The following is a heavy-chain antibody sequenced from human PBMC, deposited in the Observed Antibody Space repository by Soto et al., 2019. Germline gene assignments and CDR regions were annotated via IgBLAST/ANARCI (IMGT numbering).Heavy chain of an antibody. CDR1: GFTFSNYG. D-gene: IGHD2-15*01. CDR3: AKDGAPRYCSRSSCHPAGAY. CDR2: ISFDGSHK. V-gene: IGHV3-30*18. J-gene: IGHJ4*02. Sequence: QVLLVESGGGVVQPGRSLRLSCAGSGFTFSNYGLHWVRQAPGKGLDWVSFISFDGSHKYYADSVKGRFTISGDNSNNMLYLQMDSLTTEDTAVYYCAKDGAPRYCSRSSCHPAGAYWGQGTLVTVSS.